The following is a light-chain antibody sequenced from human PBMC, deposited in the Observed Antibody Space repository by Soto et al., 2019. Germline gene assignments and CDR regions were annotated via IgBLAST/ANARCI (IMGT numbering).Light chain of an antibody. Sequence: DIQLTQSPSFLSASVGDRVTITCRASQGISSYLAWYQQKPGKAPKLLIYAASTLQSGVPSRFSGSGSGTEFPLTISRLQPEDFATYYWQQLNSYPLTFGGGTKVEIK. V-gene: IGKV1-9*01. J-gene: IGKJ4*01. CDR2: AAS. CDR3: QQLNSYPLT. CDR1: QGISSY.